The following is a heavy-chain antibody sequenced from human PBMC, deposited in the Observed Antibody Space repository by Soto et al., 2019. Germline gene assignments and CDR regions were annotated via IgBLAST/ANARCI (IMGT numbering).Heavy chain of an antibody. J-gene: IGHJ4*02. CDR1: GYSFNDYW. CDR2: IYPGDSDI. V-gene: IGHV5-51*01. D-gene: IGHD1-1*01. CDR3: GRKGAGLDH. Sequence: PGESLKISCKASGYSFNDYWIAWVRQMPGKGLEWMGFIYPGDSDIRYSPSFQGHVTISGDKSITPAYLQWSSLKASDTAFYYCGRKGAGLDHWGRGTQVTGSS.